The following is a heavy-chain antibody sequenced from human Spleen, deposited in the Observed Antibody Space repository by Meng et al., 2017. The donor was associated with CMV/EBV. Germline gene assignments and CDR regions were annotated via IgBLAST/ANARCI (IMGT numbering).Heavy chain of an antibody. CDR2: IYYSGST. J-gene: IGHJ4*02. Sequence: ESLKISCTVSGDSVSSGDYYWSWIRQPPGKGLEWIGYIYYSGSTSYNPSLKSRVTISVDMSKNQFSLKLNAVTAADTAIYYCARCVPRPNYYFDYWGQGTLVTVSS. V-gene: IGHV4-61*08. CDR1: GDSVSSGDYY. CDR3: ARCVPRPNYYFDY. D-gene: IGHD1-1*01.